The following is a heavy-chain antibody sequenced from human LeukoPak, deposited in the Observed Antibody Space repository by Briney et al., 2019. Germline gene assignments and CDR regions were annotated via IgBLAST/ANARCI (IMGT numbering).Heavy chain of an antibody. V-gene: IGHV3-11*01. D-gene: IGHD6-13*01. CDR2: ISSSGSTI. CDR3: ARDREQLDVYYYYGMDV. CDR1: GFTFSDYY. Sequence: PGGSLRLSCAASGFTFSDYYMSWIRQAPGKGLEWVSYISSSGSTIYYADPVKGRFTISRDNAKNSLYLQMNSLRAEDTAVYYCARDREQLDVYYYYGMDVWGQGTTVTVSS. J-gene: IGHJ6*02.